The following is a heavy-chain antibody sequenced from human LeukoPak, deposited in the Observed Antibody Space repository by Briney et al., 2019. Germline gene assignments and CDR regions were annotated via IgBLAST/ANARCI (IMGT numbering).Heavy chain of an antibody. D-gene: IGHD1-26*01. V-gene: IGHV4-59*01. CDR2: IYYSGST. J-gene: IGHJ6*03. CDR1: GGSISSYY. Sequence: SETLSLTXTVSGGSISSYYWSWIRQPPGKGLEWIGYIYYSGSTNYNPSFKSRVTISVDTSKNQFSLKLSSVTAADTAVYYCARGEVGALGYYYYYYMDVWGKGTTVTVSS. CDR3: ARGEVGALGYYYYYYMDV.